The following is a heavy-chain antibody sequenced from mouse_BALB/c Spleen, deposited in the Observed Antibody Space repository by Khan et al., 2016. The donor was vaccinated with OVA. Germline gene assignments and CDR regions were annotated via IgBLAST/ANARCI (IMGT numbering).Heavy chain of an antibody. V-gene: IGHV9-3-1*01. CDR1: GYTFTNYG. D-gene: IGHD6-1*01. Sequence: QIQLVQSGPELKKPGETVKISCKASGYTFTNYGMNWVKQAPGKGLKWMGWINTYTGEPTYADDFKGRFAFSLETSANTAYLQINNLKNEDTATYFGARSASYWCFDVWGAGTTVTVSS. CDR2: INTYTGEP. J-gene: IGHJ1*01. CDR3: ARSASYWCFDV.